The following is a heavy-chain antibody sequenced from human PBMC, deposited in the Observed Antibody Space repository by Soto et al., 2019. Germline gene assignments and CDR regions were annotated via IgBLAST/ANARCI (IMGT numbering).Heavy chain of an antibody. CDR2: ISGYNGDT. CDR3: AKNGQPPYYYYGLDV. Sequence: QGHLVQSGAEVKKPGTSVKVSCKASGYTFTRYGISWVRQAPGQGLEWMGWISGYNGDTNYAQNLQDRVSMTIDTSTSAAYMVLRSLTSDDTAVYYCAKNGQPPYYYYGLDVWGQGTTVSVSS. J-gene: IGHJ6*02. D-gene: IGHD2-8*01. CDR1: GYTFTRYG. V-gene: IGHV1-18*01.